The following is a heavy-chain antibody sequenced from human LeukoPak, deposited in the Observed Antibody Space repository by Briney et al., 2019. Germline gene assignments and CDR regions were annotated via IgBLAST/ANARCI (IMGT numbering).Heavy chain of an antibody. CDR2: IVPIFGTA. Sequence: ASVKVSCKASGGTFSRYAVSWVRQAPGQGLEWMGGIVPIFGTANYAQKFQGRVTITADESTGTAYMDLSSLRYEDTAVFYCATSREKFDWSDAFDIWGQGTVVTVSS. CDR3: ATSREKFDWSDAFDI. CDR1: GGTFSRYA. D-gene: IGHD3-9*01. J-gene: IGHJ3*02. V-gene: IGHV1-69*13.